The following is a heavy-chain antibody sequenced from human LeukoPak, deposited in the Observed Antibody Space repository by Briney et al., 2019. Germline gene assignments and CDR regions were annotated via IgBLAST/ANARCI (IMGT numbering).Heavy chain of an antibody. Sequence: GGSLRLSCAASGFTFSDYYMSWIRQAPGKGLEWVSYISSSGSTIYYADSVKGRFTISRDNAKNSLYLQMNSLRAEDTAVYYCARVSNSGFLEWSIDYGRDVWGQGTTVTVSS. CDR3: ARVSNSGFLEWSIDYGRDV. CDR1: GFTFSDYY. J-gene: IGHJ6*02. D-gene: IGHD3-3*01. CDR2: ISSSGSTI. V-gene: IGHV3-11*01.